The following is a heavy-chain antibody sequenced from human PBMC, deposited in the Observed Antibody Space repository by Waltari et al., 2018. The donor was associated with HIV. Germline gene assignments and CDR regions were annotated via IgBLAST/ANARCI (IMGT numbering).Heavy chain of an antibody. D-gene: IGHD4-17*01. V-gene: IGHV3-23*01. J-gene: IGHJ4*02. CDR2: ISGNCENT. CDR1: EFTFNDYA. CDR3: AKSYGDYLRRYFFDY. Sequence: EALLLESGGDLVRPGGSLRLSCVASEFTFNDYALSWVRQAPGPALGCVSTISGNCENTHYADSEKGRFTVSRDNSKNTMYLQMNSLRAGYTAIYYCAKSYGDYLRRYFFDYWGQGTLVTVSS.